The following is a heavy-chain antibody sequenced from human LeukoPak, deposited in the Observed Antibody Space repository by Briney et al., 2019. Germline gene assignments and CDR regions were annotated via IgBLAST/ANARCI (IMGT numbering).Heavy chain of an antibody. D-gene: IGHD3-22*01. V-gene: IGHV3-30*03. J-gene: IGHJ4*02. Sequence: PGRSLRLSCAASGFTFSSYGMHWVRQAPGKGLEWVAVISYDGSNKYYPDSVKGRFTISRDNSKNTLYLQMNSLRAEDTALYHCARVFYDSSGPIDYWGQGTLVTVSS. CDR1: GFTFSSYG. CDR3: ARVFYDSSGPIDY. CDR2: ISYDGSNK.